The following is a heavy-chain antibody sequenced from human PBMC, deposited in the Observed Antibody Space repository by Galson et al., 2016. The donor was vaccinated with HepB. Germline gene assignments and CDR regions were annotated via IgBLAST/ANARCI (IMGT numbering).Heavy chain of an antibody. CDR2: ISYDGNVK. Sequence: SLRLSCAVSGFTFRSYGMHWVRQAPGKGLEWVAVISYDGNVKYYTDSVKGRLTISKDNSRNTLYLQMNSLRAEDSAVYYCATGYCTDGLCSNFDYWGQGTLVTVSS. V-gene: IGHV3-30*19. J-gene: IGHJ4*02. D-gene: IGHD2-8*01. CDR1: GFTFRSYG. CDR3: ATGYCTDGLCSNFDY.